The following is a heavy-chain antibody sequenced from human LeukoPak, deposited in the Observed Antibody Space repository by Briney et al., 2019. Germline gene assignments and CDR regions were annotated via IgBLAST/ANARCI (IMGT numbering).Heavy chain of an antibody. Sequence: GESLKISRKGSGYSFTSYWIGWVRQMPGKGLEWVWIIYPGDSHTRYSPSFQGQVTISADKSISTAYLQWSRLKASDTAMYYCARRRYYYDSSGYSHDAFDIWGQGKMVTVSS. CDR1: GYSFTSYW. J-gene: IGHJ3*02. D-gene: IGHD3-22*01. V-gene: IGHV5-51*01. CDR2: IYPGDSHT. CDR3: ARRRYYYDSSGYSHDAFDI.